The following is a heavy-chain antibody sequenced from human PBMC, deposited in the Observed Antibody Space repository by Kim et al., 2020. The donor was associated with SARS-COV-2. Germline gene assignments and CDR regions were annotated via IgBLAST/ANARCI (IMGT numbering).Heavy chain of an antibody. J-gene: IGHJ4*02. CDR1: GFTFSSYG. CDR2: IWYDGSNK. D-gene: IGHD6-13*01. CDR3: ARGVDIAAAGPGY. V-gene: IGHV3-33*01. Sequence: GGSLRLSCAASGFTFSSYGMHWVRQAPGKGLEWVAVIWYDGSNKYYADSVKGRFTISRDNSKNTLYLQMNSLRAEDTAVYYCARGVDIAAAGPGYWGQGTLVTVSS.